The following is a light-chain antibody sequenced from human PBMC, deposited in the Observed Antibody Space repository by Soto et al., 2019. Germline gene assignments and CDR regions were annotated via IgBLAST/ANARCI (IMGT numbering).Light chain of an antibody. CDR2: GAS. CDR3: QQYGRSLPYT. J-gene: IGKJ2*01. V-gene: IGKV3-20*01. CDR1: QTVSTSY. Sequence: EIVLTQSPGTLSLSPGERATLFCRASQTVSTSYLAWYQQKPGQAPRLLIYGASSRATGIPDRFSGSGSGTDFTLTISRLEXXXXXXYYCQQYGRSLPYTFGXGXXLEI.